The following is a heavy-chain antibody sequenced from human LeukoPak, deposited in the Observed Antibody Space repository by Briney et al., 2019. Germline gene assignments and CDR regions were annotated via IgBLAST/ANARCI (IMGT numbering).Heavy chain of an antibody. CDR3: AREMIVVSHNWFDP. Sequence: SETLSLTCTVSGGSISSSSYYWGWIRQPRGKGLEWIGSIYYSGSTYYNPSLKSRVTISVDTSKNQFSLKLSSVTAADTAVYYCAREMIVVSHNWFDPWGQGTLVTVSS. V-gene: IGHV4-39*07. D-gene: IGHD3-22*01. CDR2: IYYSGST. CDR1: GGSISSSSYY. J-gene: IGHJ5*02.